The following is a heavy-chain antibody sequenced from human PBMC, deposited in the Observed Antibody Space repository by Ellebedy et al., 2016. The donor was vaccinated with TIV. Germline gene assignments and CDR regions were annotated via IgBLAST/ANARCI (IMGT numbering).Heavy chain of an antibody. CDR2: MWYDGRNE. Sequence: GESLKISCAASGFAFNNFGMPWVRQAPGKGLEWLAIMWYDGRNEYNAESVKGRFTISRDKSKGTLYLQMNSLRADDTAVYYCATDVWDSSASRRFDSWGQGTLVTVSS. CDR1: GFAFNNFG. CDR3: ATDVWDSSASRRFDS. D-gene: IGHD6-6*01. V-gene: IGHV3-33*01. J-gene: IGHJ4*02.